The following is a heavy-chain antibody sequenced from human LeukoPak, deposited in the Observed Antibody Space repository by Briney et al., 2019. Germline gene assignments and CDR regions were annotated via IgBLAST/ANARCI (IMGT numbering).Heavy chain of an antibody. V-gene: IGHV3-23*01. CDR1: GFTFSSYA. Sequence: GGSLRLSCAASGFTFSSYAMSWVRQAPGKGLQWVSAISGSGGSTYYADSVKGRFIISRDNSKNTLYLQMNSLRAEDTAVYYCANRPTVTESRYNWFDPCGQGTLVTASS. CDR2: ISGSGGST. J-gene: IGHJ5*02. CDR3: ANRPTVTESRYNWFDP. D-gene: IGHD4-17*01.